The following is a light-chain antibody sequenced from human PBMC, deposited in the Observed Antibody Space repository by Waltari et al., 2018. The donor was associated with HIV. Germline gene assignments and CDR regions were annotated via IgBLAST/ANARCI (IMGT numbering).Light chain of an antibody. CDR3: QSYDSSLSGHVL. V-gene: IGLV1-40*01. CDR1: RSNIGAGYD. CDR2: DNS. Sequence: QSVLTQPPSVSGAPGQRVTIPCTGSRSNIGAGYDVHWSQQLPGTAPKLLIYDNSHRPSGVPARFSGSKSGTSASLAITGLQTEDEAEYYCQSYDSSLSGHVLFGGGTILTVL. J-gene: IGLJ2*01.